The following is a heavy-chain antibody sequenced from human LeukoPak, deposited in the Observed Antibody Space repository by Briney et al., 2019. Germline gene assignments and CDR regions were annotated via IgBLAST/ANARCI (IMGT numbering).Heavy chain of an antibody. D-gene: IGHD3-22*01. Sequence: QSGGSLRLSCAASGFTFSDHYIDWVRQAPGKGLEWVAGIRDKAKSYTSEYAASVKGRFTMSRDDSKNSLYLQMNSLKTEDTAVYYCARSFDDGNRYYQIDSWGQGTLVTVSS. CDR1: GFTFSDHY. CDR3: ARSFDDGNRYYQIDS. V-gene: IGHV3-72*01. J-gene: IGHJ4*02. CDR2: IRDKAKSYTS.